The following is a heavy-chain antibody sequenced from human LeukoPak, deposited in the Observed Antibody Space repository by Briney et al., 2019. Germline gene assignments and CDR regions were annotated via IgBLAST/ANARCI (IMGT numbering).Heavy chain of an antibody. CDR2: ISATGGST. Sequence: PGGSLRLSCAASGFTLSNYAINWVRQAPGKGLEWVSVISATGGSTYYADSVKGRFTISRDNGKNTLYLQMNSLRAEDTAVYYCAKGAEIGYYYDSSGYCCWGQGTLVTVSS. V-gene: IGHV3-23*01. CDR1: GFTLSNYA. J-gene: IGHJ4*02. D-gene: IGHD3-22*01. CDR3: AKGAEIGYYYDSSGYCC.